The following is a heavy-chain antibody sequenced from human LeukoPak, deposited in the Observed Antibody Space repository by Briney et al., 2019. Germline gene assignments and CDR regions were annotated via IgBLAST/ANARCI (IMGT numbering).Heavy chain of an antibody. J-gene: IGHJ2*01. Sequence: PGGSLRLSCAASGSTLSIYNMNWVRQAPGKGLEWVASISSGKSDIRYADSVKGRFTISRDNAKKSLYLQMDSLRVEDTAMYYCARDPLYYASGRYWYFDLWGRGTLVTVSS. D-gene: IGHD3-10*01. CDR3: ARDPLYYASGRYWYFDL. CDR2: ISSGKSDI. CDR1: GSTLSIYN. V-gene: IGHV3-21*04.